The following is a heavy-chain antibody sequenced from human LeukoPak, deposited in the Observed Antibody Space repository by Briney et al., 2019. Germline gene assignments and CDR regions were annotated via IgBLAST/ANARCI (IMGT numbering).Heavy chain of an antibody. V-gene: IGHV3-23*01. D-gene: IGHD3-9*01. J-gene: IGHJ4*02. CDR2: ISGSGGNT. Sequence: GGSLRLSCAASGFTCSSYAMSWVRQAPGKGPEWVSAISGSGGNTYYADSVKGRFTISRDNSKNTLYLQMHSLRAEDTAVYYCAKQLRYFDWSDYWGQGTLVTVSS. CDR3: AKQLRYFDWSDY. CDR1: GFTCSSYA.